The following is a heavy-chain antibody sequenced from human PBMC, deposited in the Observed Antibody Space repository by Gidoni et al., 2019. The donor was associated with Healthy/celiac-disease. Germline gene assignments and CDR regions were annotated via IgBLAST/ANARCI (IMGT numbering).Heavy chain of an antibody. CDR1: GGSISSYY. D-gene: IGHD2-15*01. CDR2: IYYSGST. CDR3: ARDEHGGIDY. Sequence: QVQLQESGPGLVKPSETLSLTCTVSGGSISSYYWSWIRQPPGKGLEWIGYIYYSGSTNYNPSLKSRVTISVDTSKNQFSLKLSSVTAADTAVYYCARDEHGGIDYWGQGTLVTVSS. V-gene: IGHV4-59*01. J-gene: IGHJ4*02.